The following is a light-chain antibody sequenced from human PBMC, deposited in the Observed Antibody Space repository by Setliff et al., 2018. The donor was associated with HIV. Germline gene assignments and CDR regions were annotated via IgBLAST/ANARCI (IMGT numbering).Light chain of an antibody. V-gene: IGLV2-14*03. J-gene: IGLJ2*01. CDR1: SSDVGGYNY. CDR2: DVS. Sequence: ALTQPASVSGSPGQSITISCTGTSSDVGGYNYVSWYQQYPGKAPKLMIYDVSKRPSGVSNRFSGSKSGNTASLTISGLQAEDEADYYCGSYTSSSTLVFGGGTKVTVL. CDR3: GSYTSSSTLV.